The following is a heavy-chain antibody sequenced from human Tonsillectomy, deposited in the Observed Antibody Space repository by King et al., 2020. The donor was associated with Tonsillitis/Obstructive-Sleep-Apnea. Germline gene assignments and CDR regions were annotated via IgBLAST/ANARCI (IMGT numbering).Heavy chain of an antibody. CDR3: ARPDIVVVPISSAGGTFDI. CDR1: GYTFTRYA. J-gene: IGHJ3*02. D-gene: IGHD2-2*01. CDR2: INTNTGNP. V-gene: IGHV7-4-1*02. Sequence: AQLVQSGSELKKPGASVKVSCKASGYTFTRYAMNWVRQAPGQGLEWRGWINTNTGNPTYAQGFTGRFVFSLDTSFSTAYLQISSLKAEDTAVYYCARPDIVVVPISSAGGTFDIWGQGTMVTVSP.